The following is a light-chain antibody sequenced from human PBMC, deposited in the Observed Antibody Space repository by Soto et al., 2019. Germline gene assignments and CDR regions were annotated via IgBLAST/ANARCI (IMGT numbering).Light chain of an antibody. V-gene: IGLV4-60*02. CDR2: LEGSGSY. CDR1: SGHSSYI. CDR3: ESWDSHTQV. J-gene: IGLJ3*02. Sequence: QPVLTQSSSASASLGSSVKLTCTLSSGHSSYIIAWHQQQPGKAPRYLMKLEGSGSYNKGSGVPDLFSGSSSGADRYLTISYLQFEDEADYYFESWDSHTQVFGGGPK.